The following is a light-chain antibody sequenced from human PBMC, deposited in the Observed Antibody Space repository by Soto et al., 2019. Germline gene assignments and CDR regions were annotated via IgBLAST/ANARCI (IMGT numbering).Light chain of an antibody. J-gene: IGKJ4*01. CDR3: QQYNSYPLT. Sequence: DIQMTQSPSTLSVGARVTITCRASQSISTWLAWYQQKPGKAPKFLIQKASTLESGVPSRFIGRGSGTEFTLTISSLQPDDFATYFFQQYNSYPLTFGGWTKLEIK. V-gene: IGKV1-5*03. CDR1: QSISTW. CDR2: KAS.